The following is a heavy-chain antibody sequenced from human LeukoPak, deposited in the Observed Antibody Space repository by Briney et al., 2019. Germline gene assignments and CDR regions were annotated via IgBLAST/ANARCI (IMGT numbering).Heavy chain of an antibody. D-gene: IGHD4-17*01. J-gene: IGHJ5*02. CDR1: GFTFSSYG. Sequence: PGRSLRLSCAASGFTFSSYGMHWVRQAPGKGLEWVAVTSYDGSSKNYADSVKGRFTVSRDNPKNTLYLQMNSLRAEDTAVYYCAKDPARVTTPYNWFDPWGQGTLVTVSS. V-gene: IGHV3-30*18. CDR2: TSYDGSSK. CDR3: AKDPARVTTPYNWFDP.